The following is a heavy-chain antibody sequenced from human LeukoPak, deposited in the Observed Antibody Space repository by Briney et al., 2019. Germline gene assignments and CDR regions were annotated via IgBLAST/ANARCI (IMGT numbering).Heavy chain of an antibody. CDR3: AKAPGRFYPTEYFDY. J-gene: IGHJ4*02. CDR2: IRYDGSNK. Sequence: GGSLRLSCAASGFTFSSYAMHWVRQAPGKGLEWVAFIRYDGSNKYYADSVRGRFTISRGSSKNTLYLQVNSLRPDDTAVYYCAKAPGRFYPTEYFDYWGQGTLVTVSS. V-gene: IGHV3-30*02. CDR1: GFTFSSYA. D-gene: IGHD3-3*01.